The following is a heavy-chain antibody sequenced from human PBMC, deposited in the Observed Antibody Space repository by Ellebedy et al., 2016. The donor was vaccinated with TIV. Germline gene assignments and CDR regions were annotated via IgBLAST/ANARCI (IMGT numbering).Heavy chain of an antibody. CDR2: IVGSGGSR. V-gene: IGHV3-23*01. J-gene: IGHJ4*02. Sequence: GESLKISCAAPGFSFSSYAMSWVRQAPGKGLEWVSGIVGSGGSRYADSVKGRFTISRDNSKSTLDLQMSSLRAEDTAVYYCAKDRTPGDGYWVFDFWGQGTLVTVST. CDR1: GFSFSSYA. CDR3: AKDRTPGDGYWVFDF. D-gene: IGHD5-18*01.